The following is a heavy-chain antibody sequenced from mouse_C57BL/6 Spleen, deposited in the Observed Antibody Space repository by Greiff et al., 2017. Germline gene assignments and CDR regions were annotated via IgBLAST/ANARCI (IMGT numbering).Heavy chain of an antibody. V-gene: IGHV2-2*01. J-gene: IGHJ3*01. CDR1: GFSFTSYG. D-gene: IGHD1-1*01. CDR3: ARGYGTVVAPFAY. Sequence: QVQLKESGPGLVQPSQSLSITCTVSGFSFTSYGVHWVRQSPGKGLEWLGVIWSGGSTDYYAAFISSLSISKDNSESQVFFKKNSLLADDTAIEYCARGYGTVVAPFAYWGQGTLVTVSA. CDR2: IWSGGST.